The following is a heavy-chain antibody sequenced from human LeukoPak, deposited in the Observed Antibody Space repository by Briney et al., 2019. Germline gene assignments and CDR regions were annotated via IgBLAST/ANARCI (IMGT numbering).Heavy chain of an antibody. D-gene: IGHD3-3*01. J-gene: IGHJ3*02. CDR1: GYTFTGYY. CDR3: ARERFEDEDRFLEWLGDAFDI. Sequence: ASVKVSCKASGYTFTGYYMHWVRQAPGQGLEWMGWINPNSGGTNYAQKFQGRVTMTRDTSISTAYMELSRLRSDDTAVYYCARERFEDEDRFLEWLGDAFDIWGQGTMVTVSS. CDR2: INPNSGGT. V-gene: IGHV1-2*02.